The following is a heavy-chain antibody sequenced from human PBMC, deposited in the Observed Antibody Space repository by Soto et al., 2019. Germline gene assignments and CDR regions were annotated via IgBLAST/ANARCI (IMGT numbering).Heavy chain of an antibody. CDR3: ARHAEHSSAQYGMDV. V-gene: IGHV5-51*01. Sequence: PVVALDMSGKGSGGSLNSYWSCWFSKMPGKGLEWMGIIYPGDADTRYSPSFQGKVTISADKSISTAYLQWSSLKASDTAMYYCARHAEHSSAQYGMDVWGQGTTVT. CDR2: IYPGDADT. D-gene: IGHD6-25*01. CDR1: GGSLNSYW. J-gene: IGHJ6*02.